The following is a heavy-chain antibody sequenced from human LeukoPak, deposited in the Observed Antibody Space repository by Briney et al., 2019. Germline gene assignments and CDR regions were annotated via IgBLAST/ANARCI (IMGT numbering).Heavy chain of an antibody. V-gene: IGHV1-2*02. CDR2: INPNSGGT. D-gene: IGHD2-15*01. J-gene: IGHJ4*02. CDR3: AREGSGGRPIHY. Sequence: ASVTVSCTASGYTFTGYYMHWVRQAPGQGLEWMGWINPNSGGTNYAQKFQGRVTMTRDTSISTAYMELSRLRSDDTAVYYCAREGSGGRPIHYWGQGTLVTVSS. CDR1: GYTFTGYY.